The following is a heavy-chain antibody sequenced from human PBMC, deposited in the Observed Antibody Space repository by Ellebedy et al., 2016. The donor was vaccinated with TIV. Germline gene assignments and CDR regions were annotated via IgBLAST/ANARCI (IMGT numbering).Heavy chain of an antibody. CDR1: GFSFDIYS. J-gene: IGHJ3*02. V-gene: IGHV3-33*08. Sequence: GESLKISCEASGFSFDIYSMHWVRQAPGKGLEWVAVIWSDGSNKYYGDSVKGRFTISRDISKNILYLQMNSLRGNDTAVYYCARGDRHQRLDFDALHTWGPGTLVTVSS. CDR2: IWSDGSNK. D-gene: IGHD1-1*01. CDR3: ARGDRHQRLDFDALHT.